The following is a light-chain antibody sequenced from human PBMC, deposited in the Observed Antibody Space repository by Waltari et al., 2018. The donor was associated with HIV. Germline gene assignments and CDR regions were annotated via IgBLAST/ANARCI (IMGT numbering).Light chain of an antibody. CDR1: QSISSW. J-gene: IGKJ2*01. V-gene: IGKV1-5*03. CDR3: QQYNSYPYT. Sequence: DIQMTQSHSTLSASVGDGVTITCRASQSISSWLAWYQQKPGKAPKLLIYKASSLESGVPSRFSGSGSGTEFTLTISSLQPDDFATYYCQQYNSYPYTFGQGTKLEIK. CDR2: KAS.